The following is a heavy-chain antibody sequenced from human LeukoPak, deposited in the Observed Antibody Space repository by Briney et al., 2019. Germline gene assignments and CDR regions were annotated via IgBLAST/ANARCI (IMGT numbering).Heavy chain of an antibody. Sequence: PGESLKISCKGSGYSFTSYWIGWVRQMPGKGLEWMGIIYPGDSDTRYSPSFQGQVTISADQSISTAYLQWSSLKGSDTAMYYCARLAYCGGDCYSTWGQGTLVTVSS. CDR2: IYPGDSDT. J-gene: IGHJ5*02. CDR3: ARLAYCGGDCYST. D-gene: IGHD2-21*02. V-gene: IGHV5-51*01. CDR1: GYSFTSYW.